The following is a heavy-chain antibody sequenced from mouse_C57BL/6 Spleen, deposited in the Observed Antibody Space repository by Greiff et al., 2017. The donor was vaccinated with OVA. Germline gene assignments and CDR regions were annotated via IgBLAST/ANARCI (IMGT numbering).Heavy chain of an antibody. V-gene: IGHV2-9-1*01. D-gene: IGHD1-1*01. CDR2: IWTGGGT. Sequence: VMLVESGPGLVAPSQSLSITCTVSGFSLTSYAISWVRQPPGKGLEWLGVIWTGGGTNYNSALKSRLSISKDNSKSQVFLKMNSLQTDDTARYYCARNHYYGSSSDFDYWGQGTTLTVSS. J-gene: IGHJ2*01. CDR1: GFSLTSYA. CDR3: ARNHYYGSSSDFDY.